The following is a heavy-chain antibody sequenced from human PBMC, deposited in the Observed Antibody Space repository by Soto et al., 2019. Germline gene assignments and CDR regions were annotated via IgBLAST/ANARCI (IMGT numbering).Heavy chain of an antibody. CDR3: AGGWYFFDY. CDR1: GFSFSNYG. Sequence: QVQLVESGGGVVQPGRSLRLSCAASGFSFSNYGMHWARQAPGKGLEWVAGISFDGSNKYHADSVKGRFTISRDNSKNTLYLQVNSLRTEDTAVYYCAGGWYFFDYCGQGTRVTVSS. V-gene: IGHV3-30*03. D-gene: IGHD6-19*01. CDR2: ISFDGSNK. J-gene: IGHJ4*02.